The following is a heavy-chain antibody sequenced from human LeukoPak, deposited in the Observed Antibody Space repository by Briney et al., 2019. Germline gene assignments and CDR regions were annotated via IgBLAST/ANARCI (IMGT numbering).Heavy chain of an antibody. Sequence: KSSETLSLTCTVSGGSISSGSYYWSWIRQPAGKGLEWIGRIYTSGSTNYNPSLKSRVTISVDTSKNQFSLKLSSVTAADTAVYYCAREGYSYGYDYWGQGTLVTVSS. J-gene: IGHJ4*02. V-gene: IGHV4-61*02. CDR1: GGSISSGSYY. CDR3: AREGYSYGYDY. D-gene: IGHD5-18*01. CDR2: IYTSGST.